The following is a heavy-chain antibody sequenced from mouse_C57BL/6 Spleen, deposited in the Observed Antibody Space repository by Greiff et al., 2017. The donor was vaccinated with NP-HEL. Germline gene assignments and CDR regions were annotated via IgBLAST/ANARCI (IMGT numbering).Heavy chain of an antibody. CDR2: ISSGSSTI. CDR3: ARPFYYGTPYYAMDY. D-gene: IGHD2-1*01. CDR1: GFTFSDYG. Sequence: EVHLVESGGGLVKPGGSLKLSCAASGFTFSDYGMHWVRQAPEKGLEWVAYISSGSSTIYYADTVKGRFTISRDNAKNTLSLQMTSLRSEDTAMYYCARPFYYGTPYYAMDYWGQGTSVTVSS. J-gene: IGHJ4*01. V-gene: IGHV5-17*01.